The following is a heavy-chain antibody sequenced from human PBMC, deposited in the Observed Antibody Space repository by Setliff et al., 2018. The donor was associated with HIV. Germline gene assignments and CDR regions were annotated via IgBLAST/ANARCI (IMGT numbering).Heavy chain of an antibody. J-gene: IGHJ3*02. CDR1: GGTFSSSP. Sequence: ASVKVSCKASGGTFSSSPISWVRQAPGRGLEWVGGIIPIFGNTNYAQKLQGRVTMTTDTSTSTAYMELRSLRSDDTAVYYCARDRAGGAFDIWGQGTMVTVSS. CDR2: IIPIFGNT. CDR3: ARDRAGGAFDI. V-gene: IGHV1-18*01. D-gene: IGHD2-15*01.